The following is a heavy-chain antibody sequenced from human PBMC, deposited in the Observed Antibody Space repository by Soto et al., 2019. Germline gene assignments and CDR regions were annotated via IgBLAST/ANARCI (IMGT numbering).Heavy chain of an antibody. D-gene: IGHD3-10*01. CDR3: ARGAFGSSYVDY. CDR1: GFTFTSYW. J-gene: IGHJ4*02. V-gene: IGHV3-74*01. Sequence: EVQVVESGGASVQPGGSLRLSCAASGFTFTSYWMHWVRQAPGKGLLWMSRIKGDETTSSYADSVKGRFTISRDNANNTVYLQMNSLRAEDTAVYYCARGAFGSSYVDYWGQGTLVTVSS. CDR2: IKGDETTS.